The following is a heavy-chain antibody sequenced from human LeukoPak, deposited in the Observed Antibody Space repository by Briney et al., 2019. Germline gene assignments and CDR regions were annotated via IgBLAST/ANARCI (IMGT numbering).Heavy chain of an antibody. Sequence: GGSLRLSCAAPGFTFSSYEMNWVRQAPGKGLEWVPYISSSGSTIYYADSVKGRFTISRDNAKNSLYLQMNSLRAEDTAVYYCARDLRYYYGMDVWGQGTPVTVSS. CDR2: ISSSGSTI. V-gene: IGHV3-48*03. CDR3: ARDLRYYYGMDV. J-gene: IGHJ6*02. CDR1: GFTFSSYE.